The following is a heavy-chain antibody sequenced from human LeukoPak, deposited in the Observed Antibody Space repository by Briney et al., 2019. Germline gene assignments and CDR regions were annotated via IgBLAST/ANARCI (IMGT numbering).Heavy chain of an antibody. CDR1: GGTFSSYA. CDR2: IFPIFGTA. J-gene: IGHJ4*02. V-gene: IGHV1-69*13. Sequence: ASVKVSCKASGGTFSSYAISWVRQAPGQGLEWMGGIFPIFGTANYAQKFQGRVTITADESTSTAYMELSSLRSEDTAVYFCARGGLSRTCGYDWGQGTLVTVSA. CDR3: ARGGLSRTCGYD. D-gene: IGHD6-13*01.